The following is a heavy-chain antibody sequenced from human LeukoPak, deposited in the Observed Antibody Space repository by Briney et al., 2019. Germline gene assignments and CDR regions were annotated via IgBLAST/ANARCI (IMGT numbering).Heavy chain of an antibody. CDR1: GYTFTGYY. J-gene: IGHJ1*01. V-gene: IGHV1-2*02. CDR2: INPNSGST. D-gene: IGHD5-18*01. CDR3: ARPLGGYSYGTKTQKYFQH. Sequence: ASVKVSCKASGYTFTGYYMHWVRQAPGQGLEWMGWINPNSGSTNYAQKFQGRVTMTRDTSISTAYMELSRLRSDDTAVYYCARPLGGYSYGTKTQKYFQHWGQGTLVTVSS.